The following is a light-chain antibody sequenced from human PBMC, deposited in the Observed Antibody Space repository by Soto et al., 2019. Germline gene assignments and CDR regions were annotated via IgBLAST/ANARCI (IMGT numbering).Light chain of an antibody. J-gene: IGKJ4*01. CDR1: QSVSSRY. CDR2: DTS. CDR3: QKGSKWPLT. V-gene: IGKV3D-20*02. Sequence: DILLTQSPGTLSLSAGDRATLSCRASQSVSSRYLAWYQQKPCQAPRLLIYDTSNRDTGIPARFSGSGSGTDCTLTISSLEPEDFAVYYCQKGSKWPLTCGGGTKVDIK.